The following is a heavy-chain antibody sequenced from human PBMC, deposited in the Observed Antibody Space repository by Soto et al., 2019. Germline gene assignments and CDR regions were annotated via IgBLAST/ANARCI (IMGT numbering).Heavy chain of an antibody. V-gene: IGHV1-69*02. CDR3: ATAFQRQAY. J-gene: IGHJ4*02. CDR1: GGSFNSYA. Sequence: QVQLVQSGAEVKKPGSSVKVSCKASGGSFNSYAISWVRQAPGQGLEWMGRIIPVLGLTNYAAKFQGRFTITADSADKSTTVAYREFTSLRSEDTALYYCATAFQRQAYWGQGTLVTVSS. CDR2: IIPVLGLT.